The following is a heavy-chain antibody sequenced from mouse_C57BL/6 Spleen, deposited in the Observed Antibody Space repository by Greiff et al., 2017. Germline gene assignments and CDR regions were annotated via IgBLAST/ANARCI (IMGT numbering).Heavy chain of an antibody. V-gene: IGHV1-15*01. CDR1: GYTFTDYE. J-gene: IGHJ2*01. CDR2: IDPETGGT. D-gene: IGHD4-1*01. Sequence: VKLMESGAELVRPGASVTLSCKASGYTFTDYEMHWVKQTPVHGLEWIGAIDPETGGTAYNQKFKGKAILTADKSSSTAYMELRSLTSEDSAVYYCTRSPKLGFDYWGQGTTLTVSS. CDR3: TRSPKLGFDY.